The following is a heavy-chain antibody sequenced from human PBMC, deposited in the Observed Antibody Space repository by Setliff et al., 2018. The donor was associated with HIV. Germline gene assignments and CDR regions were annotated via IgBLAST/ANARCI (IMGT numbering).Heavy chain of an antibody. V-gene: IGHV4-31*03. D-gene: IGHD2-2*01. CDR1: GVSVSSGGYY. Sequence: PSETLSLTCTVSGVSVSSGGYYWSWIRQHPGKGLEWIGYVYYTGTTYFNPSLKSRITISVDTSKNQFSLKLGFVTAADTAVYYCARGESTTWDLAEYFQHWGHGTLGTVPQ. CDR2: VYYTGTT. J-gene: IGHJ1*01. CDR3: ARGESTTWDLAEYFQH.